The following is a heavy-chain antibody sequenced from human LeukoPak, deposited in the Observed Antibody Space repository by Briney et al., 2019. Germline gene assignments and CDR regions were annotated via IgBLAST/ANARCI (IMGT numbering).Heavy chain of an antibody. V-gene: IGHV1-24*01. D-gene: IGHD1-26*01. CDR1: GYTLTKLS. J-gene: IGHJ4*02. CDR3: ATVEYSGSYRERIYYFDY. Sequence: EASVKVSCKVSGYTLTKLSMHWVRQAPGKGLEWMGGFDPEDGETIYAQKFQGRVTMTEDTSTDTAYMELSSLRSEDTAVYYCATVEYSGSYRERIYYFDYWGQGTLVTVSS. CDR2: FDPEDGET.